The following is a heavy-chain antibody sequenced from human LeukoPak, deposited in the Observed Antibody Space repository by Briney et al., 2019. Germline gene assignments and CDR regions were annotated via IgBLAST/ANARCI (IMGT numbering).Heavy chain of an antibody. V-gene: IGHV3-30*01. CDR2: ISYDGSNK. Sequence: GGSLRLSCAASGFTFSSYAMHWVRQAPGKGLEWVAVISYDGSNKYYADSVEGRFTISRDNSKNTLYLQMNSLRAEDTAVYYCAKFLWFGESLDAFDIWGQGTMVTVSS. J-gene: IGHJ3*02. CDR3: AKFLWFGESLDAFDI. D-gene: IGHD3-10*01. CDR1: GFTFSSYA.